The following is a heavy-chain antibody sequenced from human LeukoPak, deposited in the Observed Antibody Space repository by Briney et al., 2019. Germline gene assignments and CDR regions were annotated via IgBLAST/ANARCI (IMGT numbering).Heavy chain of an antibody. J-gene: IGHJ4*02. Sequence: GGSLRLSCAASGFTFSSYAMSWVRQAPGKGLEWVSVIGGSGGSTYYADSVKGRFTISRDNSKNTLYLQTNSLRAEDTAVYYCAKPNRDTGTSYYFDYWGQGTLVTVSS. CDR2: IGGSGGST. CDR1: GFTFSSYA. V-gene: IGHV3-23*01. CDR3: AKPNRDTGTSYYFDY. D-gene: IGHD6-13*01.